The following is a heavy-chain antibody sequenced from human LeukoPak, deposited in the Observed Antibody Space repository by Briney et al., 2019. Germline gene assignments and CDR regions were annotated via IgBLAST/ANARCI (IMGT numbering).Heavy chain of an antibody. J-gene: IGHJ4*02. CDR2: INHSGST. CDR1: GGSFSGYY. Sequence: SETLSLTCAVYGGSFSGYYWSWIRQPPGKGLEWIGEINHSGSTNYNPSLKSRVTISVDTSKNQFSLKLSTVTAADTAVYYCARLGYCSGGSCYPIDYWGQGTLVTVSS. D-gene: IGHD2-15*01. CDR3: ARLGYCSGGSCYPIDY. V-gene: IGHV4-34*01.